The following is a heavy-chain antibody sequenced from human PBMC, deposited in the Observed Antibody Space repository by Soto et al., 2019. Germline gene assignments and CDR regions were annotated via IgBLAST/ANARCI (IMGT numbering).Heavy chain of an antibody. V-gene: IGHV2-5*02. J-gene: IGHJ4*02. Sequence: QITLKESGPTLVKPTQTLTLTCTFSGFSLSTDRAAVGWIRQPPGKALEWLALIYWDDDRRYSPSLKSRLTITKDTSKNQVVLTLTTMDPVDTATYYCAHASRDYGGKAFDYWGQGTLVTVSS. CDR3: AHASRDYGGKAFDY. CDR1: GFSLSTDRAA. CDR2: IYWDDDR. D-gene: IGHD4-17*01.